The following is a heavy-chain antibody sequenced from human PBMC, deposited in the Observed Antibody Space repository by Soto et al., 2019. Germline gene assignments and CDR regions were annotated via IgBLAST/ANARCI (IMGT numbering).Heavy chain of an antibody. CDR1: GASISSMSHY. CDR2: MYITGST. J-gene: IGHJ4*02. D-gene: IGHD3-3*01. Sequence: QVQLQESGPGLVRPSETLSLTCTVSGASISSMSHYWSWIRQSPGKGLEWIGYMYITGSTNYNPSLKNRMSIALDTSKNQFSLKLSSVTAADTGVYYCARNAIFGVVTGLDYWGQGSLVTVSP. CDR3: ARNAIFGVVTGLDY. V-gene: IGHV4-61*01.